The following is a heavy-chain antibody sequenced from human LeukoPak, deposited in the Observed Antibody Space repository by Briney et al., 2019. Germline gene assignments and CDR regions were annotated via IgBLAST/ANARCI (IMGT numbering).Heavy chain of an antibody. D-gene: IGHD4/OR15-4a*01. Sequence: SETLSLTCAVYGGSFSGYYWSWIRQPPGKGVKWIGYIYYSGSTIYNPSLKSRVTMSLDTSKNQFSLKLTSVTAADTAVYYCARRDYKYSSLDYWGQGTLVTVSS. J-gene: IGHJ4*02. CDR3: ARRDYKYSSLDY. CDR1: GGSFSGYY. V-gene: IGHV4-59*08. CDR2: IYYSGST.